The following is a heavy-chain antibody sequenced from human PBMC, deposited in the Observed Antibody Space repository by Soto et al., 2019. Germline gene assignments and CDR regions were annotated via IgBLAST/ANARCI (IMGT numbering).Heavy chain of an antibody. CDR1: GGSISRSTYY. CDR2: IYYSGST. Sequence: SETLSLTCTVSGGSISRSTYYWGWIRQPPGKGLEWIGSIYYSGSTYYRPSLKSRVTICVDTSKNQFSLKLSSVTAADTAVYYCARQVPAAIRLGWFDPWGQGTLVTVSS. D-gene: IGHD2-2*02. CDR3: ARQVPAAIRLGWFDP. V-gene: IGHV4-39*01. J-gene: IGHJ5*02.